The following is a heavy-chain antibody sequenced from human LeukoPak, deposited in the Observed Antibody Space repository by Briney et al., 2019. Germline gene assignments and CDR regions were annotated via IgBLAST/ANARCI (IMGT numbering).Heavy chain of an antibody. CDR1: GFTFSSYS. CDR3: ARDRGDIVAHLDY. D-gene: IGHD2-15*01. J-gene: IGHJ4*02. V-gene: IGHV3-21*01. CDR2: ISSSSSYI. Sequence: PGGSLRLPCAASGFTFSSYSMNWVRQAPGKGLEWVSSISSSSSYIYYADSVKGRFTISRDNAKNSLYLQMNSLRAEDTAVYYCARDRGDIVAHLDYWGQGTLVTVSS.